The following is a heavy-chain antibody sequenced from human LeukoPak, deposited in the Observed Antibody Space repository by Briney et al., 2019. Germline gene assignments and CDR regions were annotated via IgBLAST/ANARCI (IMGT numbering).Heavy chain of an antibody. D-gene: IGHD3-9*01. J-gene: IGHJ4*02. V-gene: IGHV4-34*01. CDR3: ARGGGFDWLPYYYFDY. CDR2: INHSGST. Sequence: PSETLSLTCTVSGGSISSYYWSWIRQPPGKGLEWIGEINHSGSTNYNPSLKSRVTISVDTSKNQFSLKLSSVTAADTAVYYCARGGGFDWLPYYYFDYWGQGTLVTVSS. CDR1: GGSISSYY.